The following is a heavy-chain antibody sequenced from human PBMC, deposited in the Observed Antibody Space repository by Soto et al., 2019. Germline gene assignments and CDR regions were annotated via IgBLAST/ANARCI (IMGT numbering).Heavy chain of an antibody. CDR1: GFTFSSYS. CDR2: ISSSSSHI. V-gene: IGHV3-21*01. CDR3: ARDLVVVAADSDAFDI. J-gene: IGHJ3*02. Sequence: EVQLVESGGGLVKPGGSLRLSCAASGFTFSSYSMNWVRQAPGKGLEWVSSISSSSSHIYYADSVKGRFTISRDNAKNSLYLQMNSLRAEDTAVYYCARDLVVVAADSDAFDIWGQGTMVTVSS. D-gene: IGHD2-15*01.